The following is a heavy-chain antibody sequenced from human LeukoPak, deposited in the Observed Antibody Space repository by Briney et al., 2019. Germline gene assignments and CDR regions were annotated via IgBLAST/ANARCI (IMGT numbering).Heavy chain of an antibody. CDR2: IYYSGST. CDR1: GGSISSYY. Sequence: SETLSLTCTVSGGSISSYYWSWIRQPPGKGLEWLGYIYYSGSTNYNPSLKSRVTISVDTSKNQFSLKLSSVTAADTAVYYCARYGDCSSTSCFPNYYYYYGMDVWGQGTTVTVSS. CDR3: ARYGDCSSTSCFPNYYYYYGMDV. D-gene: IGHD2-2*01. J-gene: IGHJ6*02. V-gene: IGHV4-59*01.